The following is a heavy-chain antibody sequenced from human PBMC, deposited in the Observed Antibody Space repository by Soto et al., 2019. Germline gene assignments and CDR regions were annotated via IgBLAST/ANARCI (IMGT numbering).Heavy chain of an antibody. CDR1: GFTFSSYW. Sequence: PGGSLRLSCAASGFTFSSYWMSWVRQAPGKGLEWVANIKQDGSEKYYVDSVKGRFTISRDNAKNSLYLQMNSLRAEDTAVYYCARDMVLVGATTKQYYYYGVDVWGQGTTVTVSS. J-gene: IGHJ6*02. CDR3: ARDMVLVGATTKQYYYYGVDV. D-gene: IGHD1-26*01. V-gene: IGHV3-7*01. CDR2: IKQDGSEK.